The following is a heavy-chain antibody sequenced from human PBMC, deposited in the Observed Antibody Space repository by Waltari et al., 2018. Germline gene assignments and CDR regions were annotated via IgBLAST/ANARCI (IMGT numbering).Heavy chain of an antibody. CDR2: ISTYTGNP. J-gene: IGHJ4*02. Sequence: QVQLVQSGSELKNPAASVKVSCRTSEYTFSPYSLYSQRQAPGQGLEWMGYISTYTGNPTYAQGFTGRFVFSLDTSVSTAYLQIDGLRAEDTGLYYCARDARLINFDYWGQGTLVTVSS. CDR3: ARDARLINFDY. D-gene: IGHD3-16*01. CDR1: EYTFSPYS. V-gene: IGHV7-4-1*01.